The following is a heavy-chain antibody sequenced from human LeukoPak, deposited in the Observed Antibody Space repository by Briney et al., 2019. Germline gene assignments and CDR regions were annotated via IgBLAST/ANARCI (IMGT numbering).Heavy chain of an antibody. D-gene: IGHD2-2*03. J-gene: IGHJ4*02. CDR2: ISSSSSTI. CDR3: ARTDRTLDKNFDY. V-gene: IGHV3-11*01. Sequence: PGGSLRLSCAASGFTFSDYYMSWIRQAPGKGLEWVSYISSSSSTIYYADSVKGRFTISRDNAKNSLYLQMNSLRAEDTAVYYCARTDRTLDKNFDYWGQGTLVTVSS. CDR1: GFTFSDYY.